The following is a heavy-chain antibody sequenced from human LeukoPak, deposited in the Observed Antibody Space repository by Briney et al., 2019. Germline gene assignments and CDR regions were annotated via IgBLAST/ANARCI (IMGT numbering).Heavy chain of an antibody. V-gene: IGHV5-51*01. CDR1: GYSFTSYW. J-gene: IGHJ4*02. CDR3: ARLLGPYQLLGGLDY. CDR2: IYPGDSDT. D-gene: IGHD2-2*01. Sequence: GEPLKISCKGSGYSFTSYWIGWVRQMSGKGLEWMGIIYPGDSDTRYSPSFQGQVTISADKSISTAYLQWSSLKASDTAMYYCARLLGPYQLLGGLDYWGQGTLVTVSS.